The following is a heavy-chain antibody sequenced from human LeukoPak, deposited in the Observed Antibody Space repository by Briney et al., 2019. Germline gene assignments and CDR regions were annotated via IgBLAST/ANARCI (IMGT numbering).Heavy chain of an antibody. J-gene: IGHJ4*02. CDR1: GFSLDDYA. Sequence: GRSLRLSCAASGFSLDDYAMHWVRQAPGEGLEWVSGISWNSGNIGYADSVKGRFTISRDNAKNSLYVQMNSLRAEDTALYYCGKGDSSAIHHIDHWGQGTLVTVSS. V-gene: IGHV3-9*01. CDR2: ISWNSGNI. CDR3: GKGDSSAIHHIDH. D-gene: IGHD3-22*01.